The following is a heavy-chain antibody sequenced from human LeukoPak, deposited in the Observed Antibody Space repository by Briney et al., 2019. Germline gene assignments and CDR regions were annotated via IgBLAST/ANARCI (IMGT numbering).Heavy chain of an antibody. CDR2: IYYSGST. J-gene: IGHJ3*02. CDR1: GGSISSYY. D-gene: IGHD3-22*01. CDR3: ARDGDYYDSSGYGAFDI. Sequence: SETLSFTCTVSGGSISSYYWSWIRQPPGKGLEWIGYIYYSGSTNYNPSLKSRVTISVDTSKNQFSLKLSSVTAADTAVYYCARDGDYYDSSGYGAFDIWGQGTMVTVSS. V-gene: IGHV4-59*01.